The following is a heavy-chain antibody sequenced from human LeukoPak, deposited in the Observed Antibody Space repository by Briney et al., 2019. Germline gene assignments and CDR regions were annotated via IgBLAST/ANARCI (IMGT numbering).Heavy chain of an antibody. CDR3: ARALAYSSSSDY. J-gene: IGHJ4*02. D-gene: IGHD6-6*01. Sequence: SETLSLTCTVSGGPISSYYWSWIRQPAGKELEWIGRIYTSGSTNYNPSLKSRVTMSVDTSKNQFSLKLSSVTAADTAVYYCARALAYSSSSDYWGQGTLVTVSS. CDR1: GGPISSYY. V-gene: IGHV4-4*07. CDR2: IYTSGST.